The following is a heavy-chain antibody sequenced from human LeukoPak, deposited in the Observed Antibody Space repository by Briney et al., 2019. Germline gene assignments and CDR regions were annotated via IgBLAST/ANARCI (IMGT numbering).Heavy chain of an antibody. Sequence: GGSLRLSCAASGFTFSSYGMPWVRQAPGKGLEWVAVIWYDGSNKYYADSVKGRFTISRDNSKNTLYLQMNSLRAEDTAVYYCAREDCSGGSCYAGGYFDYWGQGTLVTVSS. CDR3: AREDCSGGSCYAGGYFDY. CDR1: GFTFSSYG. V-gene: IGHV3-33*01. J-gene: IGHJ4*02. CDR2: IWYDGSNK. D-gene: IGHD2-15*01.